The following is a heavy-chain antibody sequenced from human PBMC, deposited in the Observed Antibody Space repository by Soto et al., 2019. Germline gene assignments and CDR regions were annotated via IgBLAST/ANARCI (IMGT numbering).Heavy chain of an antibody. V-gene: IGHV4-59*01. CDR1: GGSISSYY. CDR3: ARATTVTTRHPNWYFDL. D-gene: IGHD4-17*01. CDR2: IYYSGST. Sequence: QVQLQESGPGLVKPSETLSLTCTVSGGSISSYYWSWIRQPPGKGLEWIGYIYYSGSTNYNPSLKSRFTISVDTSKNQFSLKLSSVTAADTAVYYCARATTVTTRHPNWYFDLWGRGTLVTASS. J-gene: IGHJ2*01.